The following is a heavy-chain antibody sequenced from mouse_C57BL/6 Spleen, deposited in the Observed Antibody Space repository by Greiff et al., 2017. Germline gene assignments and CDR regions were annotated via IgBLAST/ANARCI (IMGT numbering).Heavy chain of an antibody. CDR1: GFTFSDYG. CDR2: ISSSSSTI. CDR3: AKTETDY. J-gene: IGHJ2*01. Sequence: EVQLVEPGGGLVKPGGSLKLSCAASGFTFSDYGMHWVRQAPEKGLEWVAYISSSSSTINYADTVKGRFTISRANAKNTLYLQMTSLRSEDTAMYYCAKTETDYWGQGTTLTVSS. V-gene: IGHV5-17*01.